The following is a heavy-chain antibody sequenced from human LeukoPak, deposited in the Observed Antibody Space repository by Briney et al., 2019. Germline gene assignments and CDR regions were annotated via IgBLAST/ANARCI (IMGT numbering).Heavy chain of an antibody. Sequence: SQTLSLTCTVSGGSISSGGYYWSWIRQHPGKGLEWIGYIYYSGSTYYNPSLKSRVTISVDTSKDQFSLKLSSVTAADTAVYYCARELRETFYWLDPWGQGTLVTVSS. CDR3: ARELRETFYWLDP. CDR1: GGSISSGGYY. J-gene: IGHJ5*02. CDR2: IYYSGST. D-gene: IGHD2/OR15-2a*01. V-gene: IGHV4-31*03.